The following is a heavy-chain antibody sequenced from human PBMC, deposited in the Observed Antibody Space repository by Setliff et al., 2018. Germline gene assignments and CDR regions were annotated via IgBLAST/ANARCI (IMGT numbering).Heavy chain of an antibody. CDR2: INHSGST. Sequence: PSETLSLTCAVYGGSFSGYYWGWFRQPPGKGLEWIGEINHSGSTYYNPSLKSRVTISVDTSKNQFSLKLSSVTAADTAVYYCARLGVVTDVFGTFDYWGQGTLVTAPQ. J-gene: IGHJ4*02. V-gene: IGHV4-34*01. CDR1: GGSFSGYY. CDR3: ARLGVVTDVFGTFDY. D-gene: IGHD3-10*02.